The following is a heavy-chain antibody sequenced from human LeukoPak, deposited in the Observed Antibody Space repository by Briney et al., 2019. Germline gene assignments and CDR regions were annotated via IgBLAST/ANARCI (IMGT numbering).Heavy chain of an antibody. V-gene: IGHV3-30-3*01. CDR2: ISYDGTNK. Sequence: GRPLRLSCAASGFTFTNYALHWVRQAPGKGLEWVAVISYDGTNKYYADSVKGRFTISRDNSKNTLSLQMNSLRAEDTALYYCARGFVLGAAKNYFDYWGQGALVTVSS. D-gene: IGHD2-21*02. J-gene: IGHJ4*02. CDR1: GFTFTNYA. CDR3: ARGFVLGAAKNYFDY.